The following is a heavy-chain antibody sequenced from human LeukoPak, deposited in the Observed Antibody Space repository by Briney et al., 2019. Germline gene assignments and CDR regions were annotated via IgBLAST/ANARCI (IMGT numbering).Heavy chain of an antibody. CDR3: ARVGGSGSLDY. V-gene: IGHV1-69*04. CDR2: IIPILGIA. D-gene: IGHD3-10*01. Sequence: GASVKVSCKASGGTFSSYAISWVRQAPGQGLEWMGRIIPILGIANYAQKFQGRVTITADESTSTAYMELSSLRSEDTAVYYCARVGGSGSLDYWGQGTLVTVSS. J-gene: IGHJ4*02. CDR1: GGTFSSYA.